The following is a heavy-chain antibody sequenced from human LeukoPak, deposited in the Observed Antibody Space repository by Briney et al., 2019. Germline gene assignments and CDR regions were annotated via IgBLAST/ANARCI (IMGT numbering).Heavy chain of an antibody. CDR2: IWYDGSNK. J-gene: IGHJ4*02. Sequence: PGGSLRLSCAASGFTVSSNYMCWVRQAPGKGLEWVAVIWYDGSNKYYADFVKGRFTISRDNSKNTLYLQLNTLRAEDTAVYYCARDGFDTAIFDYWGQGTLVTVSS. V-gene: IGHV3-33*08. D-gene: IGHD5-18*01. CDR3: ARDGFDTAIFDY. CDR1: GFTVSSNY.